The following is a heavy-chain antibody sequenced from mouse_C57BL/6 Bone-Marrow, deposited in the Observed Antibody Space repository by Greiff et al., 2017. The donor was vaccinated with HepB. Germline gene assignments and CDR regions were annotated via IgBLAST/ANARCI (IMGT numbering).Heavy chain of an antibody. Sequence: QVQLQQPGAELVKPGASVKMSCKASGYTFTSYWITWVKQRPGQGLEWIGDIYPGSGSTNYNEKFKSKATLTVDTSSSTAYMQLSSLTSEDSAVYHCARGASPPPWFAYRGQGTLLTVSA. CDR2: IYPGSGST. D-gene: IGHD6-1*01. CDR3: ARGASPPPWFAY. J-gene: IGHJ3*01. CDR1: GYTFTSYW. V-gene: IGHV1-55*01.